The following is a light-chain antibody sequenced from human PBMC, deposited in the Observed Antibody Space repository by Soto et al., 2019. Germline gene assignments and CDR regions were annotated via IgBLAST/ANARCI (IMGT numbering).Light chain of an antibody. V-gene: IGKV3-11*01. Sequence: EIVLTQSPATVSLSPGERATLSCRASQSVGKYLVWYQQKPGQAPRLLIYDASNRATGIPARFSGSGSGTDFTLTISSLEPEDVAVYYCQQRGNRPPWTFGQGTKVDIK. CDR2: DAS. CDR1: QSVGKY. J-gene: IGKJ1*01. CDR3: QQRGNRPPWT.